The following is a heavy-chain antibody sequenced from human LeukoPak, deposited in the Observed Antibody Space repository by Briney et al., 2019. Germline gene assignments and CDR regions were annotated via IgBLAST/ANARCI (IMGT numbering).Heavy chain of an antibody. V-gene: IGHV3-23*01. D-gene: IGHD1/OR15-1a*01. CDR3: AKGTKPVMTIPDY. Sequence: GGSLRLSCAASGFTFSSFAMSWVRQAPGKGLEWVSAISGSGGSTYYADSVKGRFTISRDNSKNTLYLQMNSLRAEDTAMYYCAKGTKPVMTIPDYWGQGILVTVSS. CDR1: GFTFSSFA. J-gene: IGHJ4*02. CDR2: ISGSGGST.